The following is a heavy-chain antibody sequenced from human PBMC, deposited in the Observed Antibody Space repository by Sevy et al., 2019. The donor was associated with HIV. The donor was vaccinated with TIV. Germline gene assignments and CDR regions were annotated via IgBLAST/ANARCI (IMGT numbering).Heavy chain of an antibody. J-gene: IGHJ6*02. CDR2: CSSRGTTI. Sequence: GGSLRLSCAASGFIFSDFYMSWVRQAPGKGLEWISCCSSRGTTIYYADSVKGRFTISRDNAKNSLYLQMNSLTADDTAVYYCARDHVVVEPLANYGMDVWGQGTTVTVSS. V-gene: IGHV3-11*01. D-gene: IGHD2-2*01. CDR3: ARDHVVVEPLANYGMDV. CDR1: GFIFSDFY.